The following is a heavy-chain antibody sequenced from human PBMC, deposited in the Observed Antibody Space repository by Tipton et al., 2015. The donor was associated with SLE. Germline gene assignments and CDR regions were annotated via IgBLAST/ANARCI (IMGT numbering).Heavy chain of an antibody. CDR3: ARDGPEGFDI. Sequence: TLSLTCTVSGGSISSHYWSWIRQSPGKGLEWIGNIYTSGSTNYNPSLKSRVTISVDTSKNQFSLKLSSVTAADTAVYYCARDGPEGFDIWGQGTMVTVSS. CDR1: GGSISSHY. D-gene: IGHD4-17*01. CDR2: IYTSGST. J-gene: IGHJ3*02. V-gene: IGHV4-4*09.